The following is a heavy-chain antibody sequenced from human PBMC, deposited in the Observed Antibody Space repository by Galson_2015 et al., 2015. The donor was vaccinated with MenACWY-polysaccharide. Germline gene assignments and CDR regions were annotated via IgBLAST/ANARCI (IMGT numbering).Heavy chain of an antibody. V-gene: IGHV5-51*01. CDR3: ARLSATGTVTFDY. Sequence: YPADSDTRYSPSFQGQVTISADKSISTAYLQWSSLKASDTAVYYCARLSATGTVTFDYWGQGTLVTVSS. CDR2: YPADSDT. J-gene: IGHJ4*02. D-gene: IGHD4-17*01.